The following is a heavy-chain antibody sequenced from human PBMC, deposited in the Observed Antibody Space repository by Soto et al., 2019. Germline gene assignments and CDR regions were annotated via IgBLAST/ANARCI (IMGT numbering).Heavy chain of an antibody. D-gene: IGHD4-17*01. V-gene: IGHV5-51*01. CDR3: ARQDGDGLFYFDY. J-gene: IGHJ4*02. CDR2: IYPRDSDT. CDR1: GYSLSIYW. Sequence: PGESLKISCKGSGYSLSIYWSGWVRLMPGKGLEWMGVIYPRDSDTRYSPSFQGQITISADKSISTAYLQWNSLQASDSALYYCARQDGDGLFYFDYWGQGTLVTVPS.